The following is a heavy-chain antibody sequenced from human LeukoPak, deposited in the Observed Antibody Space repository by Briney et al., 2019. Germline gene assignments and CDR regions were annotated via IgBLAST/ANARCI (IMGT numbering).Heavy chain of an antibody. Sequence: SETLSLTCSVSGGSISSLYWSWIRQPPGTGLEWIGYIYYTGSTNYNPSLKSRVTMFVDMSKNQFSLRLSSVTAADTAVYYCARHRAYSSSSPFDYWGQGTLVTVSS. J-gene: IGHJ4*02. CDR3: ARHRAYSSSSPFDY. CDR1: GGSISSLY. V-gene: IGHV4-59*08. CDR2: IYYTGST. D-gene: IGHD6-6*01.